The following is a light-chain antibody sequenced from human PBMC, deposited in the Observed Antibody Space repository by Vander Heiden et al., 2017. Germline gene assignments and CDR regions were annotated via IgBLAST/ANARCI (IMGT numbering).Light chain of an antibody. V-gene: IGLV2-14*01. CDR2: EVS. J-gene: IGLJ3*02. CDR3: SSYTSSSTWV. CDR1: SSDVGGYKY. Sequence: QSALTQPASVSASTGQSITISCTGTSSDVGGYKYVSWYQQHPGKAPKLMIYEVSNRPSGVSNRFSGSKSGNTASLTISGLQAEDEADYYCSSYTSSSTWVFGGGTKLTVL.